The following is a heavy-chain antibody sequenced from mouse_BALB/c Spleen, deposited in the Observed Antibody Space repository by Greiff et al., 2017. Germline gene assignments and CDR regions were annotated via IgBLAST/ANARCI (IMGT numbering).Heavy chain of an antibody. CDR2: ILPGSGST. J-gene: IGHJ3*01. D-gene: IGHD2-14*01. Sequence: VQLQQSGAELMKPGASVKISCKATGYTFSSYWIEWVKQRPGHGLEWIGEILPGSGSTNYNEKFKGKATFTADTSSNTAYMQLSSLTSEDSAVYYCARSDYRSAWFAYWGQGTLVTVSA. CDR3: ARSDYRSAWFAY. V-gene: IGHV1-9*01. CDR1: GYTFSSYW.